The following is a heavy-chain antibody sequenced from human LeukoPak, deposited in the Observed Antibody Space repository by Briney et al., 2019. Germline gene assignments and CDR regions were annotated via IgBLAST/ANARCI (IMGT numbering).Heavy chain of an antibody. CDR2: VYYGRSP. V-gene: IGHV4-39*02. CDR1: GDSISRSTYY. D-gene: IGHD6-25*01. J-gene: IGHJ4*02. Sequence: SETLSLTCTVSGDSISRSTYYWAWIRQSPGKGLEWIGGVYYGRSPYFNPSLESRATISVDTSKNHFSLKMSSVTAADTAVYYCARSSGTGTFSYWGQGTLVTVSS. CDR3: ARSSGTGTFSY.